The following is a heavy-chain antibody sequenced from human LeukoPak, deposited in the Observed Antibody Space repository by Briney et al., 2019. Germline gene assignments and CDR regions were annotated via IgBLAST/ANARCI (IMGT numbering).Heavy chain of an antibody. CDR2: IEQDGSEK. CDR3: ARRAFFGTYYQFYYYMDV. D-gene: IGHD1-26*01. CDR1: GFTFSSYW. J-gene: IGHJ6*03. Sequence: PGGSLRLSCAASGFTFSSYWMNWVRQAPGRGLEWVANIEQDGSEKYYVDSVKGRFTIFRDNAKNSLYLQMNSLRAEDTAVYYCARRAFFGTYYQFYYYMDVWGKGTTVTVTS. V-gene: IGHV3-7*01.